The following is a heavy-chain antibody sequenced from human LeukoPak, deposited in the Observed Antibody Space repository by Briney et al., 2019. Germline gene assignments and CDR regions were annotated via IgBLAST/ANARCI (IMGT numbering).Heavy chain of an antibody. CDR1: GGSISSYY. D-gene: IGHD3-10*01. Sequence: SETLSLTCTVSGGSISSYYWSWIRQPPGKGLEWIGYIYYSGSTNYNPSLKSRVTISVDTSKNQFSLKLSSVTAADTAVYYCARVPYYYGSGSYYFGNYYFDYWGQGTLVTVSS. CDR2: IYYSGST. J-gene: IGHJ4*02. CDR3: ARVPYYYGSGSYYFGNYYFDY. V-gene: IGHV4-59*01.